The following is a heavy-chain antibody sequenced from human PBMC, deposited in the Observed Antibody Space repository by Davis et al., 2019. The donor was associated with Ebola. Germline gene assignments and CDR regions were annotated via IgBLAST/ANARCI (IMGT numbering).Heavy chain of an antibody. CDR3: RLVLGEQWLVDYYYYGMDV. Sequence: MPSETLSLTCTVSGGSISSGDYYWSWIRQPPGKGLEWIGYIYYSGSTYYNPSLKSRVTISVDTSKNQFSLKLSSVTAADTAVYYCRLVLGEQWLVDYYYYGMDVWGQGTTVTVSS. V-gene: IGHV4-30-4*01. D-gene: IGHD6-19*01. CDR2: IYYSGST. CDR1: GGSISSGDYY. J-gene: IGHJ6*02.